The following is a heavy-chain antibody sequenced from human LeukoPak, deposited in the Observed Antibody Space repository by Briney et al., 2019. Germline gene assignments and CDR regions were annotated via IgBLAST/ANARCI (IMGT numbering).Heavy chain of an antibody. CDR2: ISAYNGNT. CDR3: ARDLRITIFGVVIPNYNWFDP. Sequence: SVKVSCKASGYTFTSYGISWVRQAPGQGLEWMGWISAYNGNTNYAQKLQGRVTMTTDTSTSTAYMELRSLRSDDTAVYYCARDLRITIFGVVIPNYNWFDPWGQGTPVTVSS. D-gene: IGHD3-3*01. J-gene: IGHJ5*02. CDR1: GYTFTSYG. V-gene: IGHV1-18*01.